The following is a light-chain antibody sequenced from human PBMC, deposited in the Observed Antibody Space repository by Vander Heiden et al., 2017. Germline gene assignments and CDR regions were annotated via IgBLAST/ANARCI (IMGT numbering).Light chain of an antibody. Sequence: QLVLTQSPSASASLGASVKLTCTLRSGHRRYAIGGHQQEPEKGPRYLMKLNSDGSDSKGDGIPERCSGSSSGAESYLTISSVQSEDEADYYCQTWGNGTQGVVFGGGTKLTVL. J-gene: IGLJ2*01. CDR2: LNSDGSD. CDR3: QTWGNGTQGVV. V-gene: IGLV4-69*02. CDR1: SGHRRYA.